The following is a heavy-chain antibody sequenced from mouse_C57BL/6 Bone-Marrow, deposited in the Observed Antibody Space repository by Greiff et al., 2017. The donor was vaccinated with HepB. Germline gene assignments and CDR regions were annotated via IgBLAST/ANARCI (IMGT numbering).Heavy chain of an antibody. V-gene: IGHV7-1*01. J-gene: IGHJ4*01. D-gene: IGHD2-3*01. CDR2: SRNKANDYTT. Sequence: EVKVVESGGGLVQSGRSLRLSCATSGFTFSDFYMEWVRQAPGKGLEWIAASRNKANDYTTEYSASVKGRFIVSRDTSQSILYLQMNALRAEDTAIYYCARAIYDGYYGGAMDYWGQGTSVTVSS. CDR1: GFTFSDFY. CDR3: ARAIYDGYYGGAMDY.